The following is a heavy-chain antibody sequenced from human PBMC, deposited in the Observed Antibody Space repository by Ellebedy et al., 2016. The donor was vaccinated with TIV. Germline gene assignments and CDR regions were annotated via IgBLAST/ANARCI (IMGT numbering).Heavy chain of an antibody. V-gene: IGHV3-53*01. CDR2: IYSGGST. J-gene: IGHJ6*02. D-gene: IGHD6-13*01. Sequence: GESLKISCAASGFTVSSNYMSWVRQAPGKGLEWVSVIYSGGSTYYADSVKGRFTISRDNSKNTLYLQMNSLRAEDTAVYYCAREIAAAGTVGYYGMDVWGQGTTVTVSS. CDR3: AREIAAAGTVGYYGMDV. CDR1: GFTVSSNY.